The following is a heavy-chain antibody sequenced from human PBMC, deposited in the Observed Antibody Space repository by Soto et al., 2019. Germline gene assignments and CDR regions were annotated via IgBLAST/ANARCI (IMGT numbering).Heavy chain of an antibody. CDR2: IYYSGST. D-gene: IGHD5-18*01. CDR3: ARGGAGYPYGMDV. V-gene: IGHV4-59*01. Sequence: LSLTCTVSGGSISSYYWSWIRQPPGKGLEWIGYIYYSGSTNYNPSLKSRVTISVDTSKNQFSLKLSSVTAADTAVYYCARGGAGYPYGMDVWGQGTTVTVSS. J-gene: IGHJ6*02. CDR1: GGSISSYY.